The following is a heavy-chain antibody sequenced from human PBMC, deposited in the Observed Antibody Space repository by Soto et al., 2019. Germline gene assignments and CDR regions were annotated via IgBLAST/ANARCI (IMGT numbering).Heavy chain of an antibody. CDR3: ARASTTSHTPHWFDP. J-gene: IGHJ5*02. CDR1: GFTFGDYT. V-gene: IGHV3-49*03. Sequence: GGSLRLSCTASGFTFGDYTMSWFRQAPGKGLGWVGFIRSKAYGATTEYAASVKGRFTISRDDSKSIAYLQMNSLKTEDTAVYYCARASTTSHTPHWFDPWGQGTLVTVSS. D-gene: IGHD2-2*01. CDR2: IRSKAYGATT.